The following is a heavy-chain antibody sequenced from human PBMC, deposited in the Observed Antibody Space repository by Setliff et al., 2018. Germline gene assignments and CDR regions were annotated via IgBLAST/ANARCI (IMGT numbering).Heavy chain of an antibody. V-gene: IGHV1-18*01. Sequence: ASVKVSCKASGYTFTSYGISWVRQAPGQGLEWMGWISAYNGNTNYAQKLQGRVTMTTDTSTNTAYMEVRSLGSDDTAMYYCASAVGYCSGGSCYKGDDYWGQGTLVTVSS. D-gene: IGHD2-15*01. J-gene: IGHJ4*02. CDR3: ASAVGYCSGGSCYKGDDY. CDR1: GYTFTSYG. CDR2: ISAYNGNT.